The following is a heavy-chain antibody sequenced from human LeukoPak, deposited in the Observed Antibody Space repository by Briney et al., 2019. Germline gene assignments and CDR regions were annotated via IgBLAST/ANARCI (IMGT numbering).Heavy chain of an antibody. CDR3: ARDGTDDFWSGYADY. J-gene: IGHJ4*02. CDR2: ISSSSSYI. Sequence: GGSLRLSCAASGFTFSSYTMNWVRQAPGKGLEWVSSISSSSSYIYYADSVKGRFTISRDNAKNSLYLQMNSLRTEDTAVYYCARDGTDDFWSGYADYWGQGTLVTVSS. D-gene: IGHD3-3*01. CDR1: GFTFSSYT. V-gene: IGHV3-21*01.